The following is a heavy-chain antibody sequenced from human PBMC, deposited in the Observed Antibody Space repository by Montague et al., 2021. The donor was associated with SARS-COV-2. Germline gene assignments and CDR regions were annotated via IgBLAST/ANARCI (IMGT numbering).Heavy chain of an antibody. D-gene: IGHD3-22*01. J-gene: IGHJ3*02. CDR1: GGSISNGGYY. CDR3: ATSTPWGAPESETWYYDSRGYTLGDFDI. Sequence: TLSLTCTVSGGSISNGGYYWSRIRQHPGKGLEWIGYIYYSGSTYYNPSLKSRVTISVDTSKNQFSLKLSSVTAADTAVYYCATSTPWGAPESETWYYDSRGYTLGDFDIWGQGTMVTVSS. V-gene: IGHV4-31*03. CDR2: IYYSGST.